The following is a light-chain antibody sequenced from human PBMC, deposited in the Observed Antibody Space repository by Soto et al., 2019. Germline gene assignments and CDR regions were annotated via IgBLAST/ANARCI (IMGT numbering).Light chain of an antibody. J-gene: IGKJ2*01. Sequence: DIQMTQSPSTLSASVGDRVTITCRASQNINTWLAWYQQEPGKAPKLLIFEASTLQGGVPSRFSGSGSGTEFTLTITSLQPVDFATFYCQQYSRSPYTFGRGTKLE. CDR1: QNINTW. CDR2: EAS. V-gene: IGKV1-5*01. CDR3: QQYSRSPYT.